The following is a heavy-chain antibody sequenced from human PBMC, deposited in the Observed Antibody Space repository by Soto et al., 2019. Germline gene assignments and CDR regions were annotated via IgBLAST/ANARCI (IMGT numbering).Heavy chain of an antibody. CDR1: GDSISSSNW. V-gene: IGHV4-4*02. D-gene: IGHD2-2*01. J-gene: IGHJ5*02. Sequence: PSETLSLTCAVSGDSISSSNWWRWVRPPPGKGLEWIGEIYHSGSTNYNPSLKSRVTISVDKSKNQFSLKLSSVTAADTAVYYCARDGEAYCSSTSCATNWFDPWGQGTLVTVSS. CDR3: ARDGEAYCSSTSCATNWFDP. CDR2: IYHSGST.